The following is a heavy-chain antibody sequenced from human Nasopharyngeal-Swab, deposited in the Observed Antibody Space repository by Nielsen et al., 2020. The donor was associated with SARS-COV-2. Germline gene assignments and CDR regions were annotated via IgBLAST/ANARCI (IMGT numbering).Heavy chain of an antibody. CDR1: GGSISSSSYY. J-gene: IGHJ4*02. D-gene: IGHD3-22*01. Sequence: GSLRLSCTVSGGSISSSSYYWGWIRQPPGKGLEWIGSIYYSGSTNYNPSLKSRVTISVDTSKNQFSLKLSSVTAADTAVYYCARGPPIYYYDSSGHPPYYFDYWGQGTLVTVSS. CDR3: ARGPPIYYYDSSGHPPYYFDY. V-gene: IGHV4-39*07. CDR2: IYYSGST.